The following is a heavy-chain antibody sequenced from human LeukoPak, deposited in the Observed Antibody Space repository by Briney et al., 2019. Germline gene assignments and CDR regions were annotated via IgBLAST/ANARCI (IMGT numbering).Heavy chain of an antibody. D-gene: IGHD3-3*01. CDR3: ARAATIFGVVIMQWFDP. CDR1: GGTFSSYA. J-gene: IGHJ5*02. Sequence: ASVKVSCKASGGTFSSYAISWVRQAPGQGLEWMGGIISIFGTANYAQKFQGRVTITTDESTSTAYMELSSLRSEDTAVYYCARAATIFGVVIMQWFDPWGQGTLVTVSS. CDR2: IISIFGTA. V-gene: IGHV1-69*05.